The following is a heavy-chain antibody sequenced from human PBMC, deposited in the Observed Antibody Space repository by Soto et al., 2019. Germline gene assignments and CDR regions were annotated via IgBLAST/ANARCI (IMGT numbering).Heavy chain of an antibody. J-gene: IGHJ4*02. CDR2: INAGNGNT. Sequence: QVQLVQSGAEEKKPGASVKVSCKTSGYTFTSYAMHWVRQAPGQWLEWMGWINAGNGNTKCSQKFQGRVTITRDTSASTAYMDLSSLRSEHTAVYYCARSIVVVTALDYWGQGTVVTVSS. D-gene: IGHD2-21*02. CDR1: GYTFTSYA. CDR3: ARSIVVVTALDY. V-gene: IGHV1-3*05.